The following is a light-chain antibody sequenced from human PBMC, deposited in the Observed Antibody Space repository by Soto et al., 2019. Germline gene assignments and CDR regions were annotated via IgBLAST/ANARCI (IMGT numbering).Light chain of an antibody. CDR3: QQYNSYSRT. V-gene: IGKV1-5*03. J-gene: IGKJ2*01. CDR2: KAS. Sequence: DIQMTQSPSTLSASVGDRVTITCRASQSISSWLAWYQQKPGKAPKLLIYKASSFESGVPSRFSGSGSGTEFTLTISSLQPDDFAPYYCQQYNSYSRTFGQGTQLEIQ. CDR1: QSISSW.